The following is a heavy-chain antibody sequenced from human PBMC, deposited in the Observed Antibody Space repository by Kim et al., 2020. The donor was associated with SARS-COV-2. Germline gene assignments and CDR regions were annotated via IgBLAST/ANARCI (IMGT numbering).Heavy chain of an antibody. D-gene: IGHD6-19*01. V-gene: IGHV3-30-3*01. Sequence: GGSLRLSCAASGFTFSSYAMHWVRQAPGKGLEWVAVISYDGSNKYYADSVKGRFTISRDNSKNTLYLQMNSLRAEDTAVYYCARDIIGSGWEGGAFDIWGQGTMVTVSS. J-gene: IGHJ3*02. CDR2: ISYDGSNK. CDR3: ARDIIGSGWEGGAFDI. CDR1: GFTFSSYA.